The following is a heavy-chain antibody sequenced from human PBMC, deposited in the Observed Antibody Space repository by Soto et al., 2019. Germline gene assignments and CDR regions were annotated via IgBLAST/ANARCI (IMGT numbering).Heavy chain of an antibody. D-gene: IGHD6-19*01. CDR3: AKATTNGGWFNPFDS. CDR2: LSGSGTST. V-gene: IGHV3-23*01. CDR1: GFTFSSYA. J-gene: IGHJ4*02. Sequence: GGSLRLSCAASGFTFSSYAMSWVRQAPGKGLEWVSGLSGSGTSTYYADSVKGRFTISRDNSRDTLFLQMNSLTADDTAVYYCAKATTNGGWFNPFDSWGQGALVTVSS.